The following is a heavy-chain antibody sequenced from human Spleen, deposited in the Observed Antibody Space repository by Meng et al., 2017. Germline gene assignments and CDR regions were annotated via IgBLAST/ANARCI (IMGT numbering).Heavy chain of an antibody. CDR3: ARDSLPGIYYGMDV. J-gene: IGHJ6*02. V-gene: IGHV4-4*07. D-gene: IGHD3-3*02. CDR2: IYTSGST. CDR1: GGSISSYY. Sequence: SETLSLTCTVSGGSISSYYWSWIRQPAGKGLEWIGRIYTSGSTNYNPSLKSLVTISVATSKNHFSLKLSSVTAADTAIYYCARDSLPGIYYGMDVWGQGTTVTVSS.